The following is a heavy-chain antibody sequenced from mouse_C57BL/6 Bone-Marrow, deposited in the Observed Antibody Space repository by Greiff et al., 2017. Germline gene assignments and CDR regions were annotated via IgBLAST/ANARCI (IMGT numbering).Heavy chain of an antibody. Sequence: VHVKQSGPELVKPGASVKIPCKASGYTFTDYNMDWVKQSHGKSLEWIGDINPNNGGTIYNQKFKGKATLTVDKSSSTAYMELRSLTSEDTAVYYCARFYDYDGYFDVWGTGTTVTVSS. J-gene: IGHJ1*03. CDR2: INPNNGGT. CDR3: ARFYDYDGYFDV. CDR1: GYTFTDYN. D-gene: IGHD2-4*01. V-gene: IGHV1-18*01.